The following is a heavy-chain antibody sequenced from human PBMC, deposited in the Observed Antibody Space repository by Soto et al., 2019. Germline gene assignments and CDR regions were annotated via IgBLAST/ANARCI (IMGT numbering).Heavy chain of an antibody. D-gene: IGHD2-2*01. CDR3: ARPYCSSTSCAGITADAFDI. Sequence: ASVKVSCKASGYTFTSYGISWVRQAPGQGLEWMGWISAYNGNTNYAQKLQGRVTMTTDTSTSTAYMELRSLRSDDTAVYYCARPYCSSTSCAGITADAFDIWGQGTMVTVSS. CDR2: ISAYNGNT. CDR1: GYTFTSYG. J-gene: IGHJ3*02. V-gene: IGHV1-18*01.